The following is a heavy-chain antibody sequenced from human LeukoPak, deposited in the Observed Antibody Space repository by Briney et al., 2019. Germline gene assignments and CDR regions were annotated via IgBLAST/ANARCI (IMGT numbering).Heavy chain of an antibody. CDR1: GYTFTGYY. V-gene: IGHV1-2*02. D-gene: IGHD2-15*01. Sequence: ASVKVSCKASGYTFTGYYMHWVRQAPGQGLEWMGWINPNSGGTNYAQKSQGTVTITRDTSISTAYMELSRLRSDEAAVFYCGRVGFYCGGGSCFDAFDIWGKGTMVTVSS. J-gene: IGHJ3*02. CDR2: INPNSGGT. CDR3: GRVGFYCGGGSCFDAFDI.